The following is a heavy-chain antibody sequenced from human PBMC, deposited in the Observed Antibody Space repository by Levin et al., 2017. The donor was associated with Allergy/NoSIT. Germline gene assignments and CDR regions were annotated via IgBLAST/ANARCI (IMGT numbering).Heavy chain of an antibody. D-gene: IGHD2-2*01. V-gene: IGHV4-59*01. J-gene: IGHJ3*02. CDR2: IYYTGST. CDR3: ARDGFCSGTRCFFKYAVDI. Sequence: PSETLSLTCAVSGGSIGTYYWNWIRQSPGKGLEWLGNIYYTGSTNYNASLKSRVTISVDTSKNQFSLRLTSVTAADSAVYYCARDGFCSGTRCFFKYAVDIWGRGTMVTVSS. CDR1: GGSIGTYY.